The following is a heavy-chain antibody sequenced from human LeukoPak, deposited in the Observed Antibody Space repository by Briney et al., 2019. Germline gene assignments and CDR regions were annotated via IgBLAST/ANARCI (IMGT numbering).Heavy chain of an antibody. D-gene: IGHD3-3*01. V-gene: IGHV3-7*01. J-gene: IGHJ4*02. Sequence: PGGSLSLSRAASVFTLSNYWMAWVRQAPGKGLEWVANIDQVGSEKESVDSVKGRFTISRDNAKNSLYLQMSNLRAEDTAVYYCARWRGAQSEFEYWGQGTLVTVSS. CDR3: ARWRGAQSEFEY. CDR1: VFTLSNYW. CDR2: IDQVGSEK.